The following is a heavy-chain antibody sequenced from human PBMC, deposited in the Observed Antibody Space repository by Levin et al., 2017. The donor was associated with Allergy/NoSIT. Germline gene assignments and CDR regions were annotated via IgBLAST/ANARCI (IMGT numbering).Heavy chain of an antibody. CDR2: TNWNSDSI. J-gene: IGHJ4*02. CDR1: GFTFDDYA. CDR3: AKDGGSQADYFQY. V-gene: IGHV3-9*01. D-gene: IGHD3-16*01. Sequence: PGGSLRLSCAASGFTFDDYAMHWVRLVPGKGLEWVAGTNWNSDSIGYADSVKGRFTISRDNAKNSLFLQMDSLRPEDTALYYCAKDGGSQADYFQYWGQGALVTVSS.